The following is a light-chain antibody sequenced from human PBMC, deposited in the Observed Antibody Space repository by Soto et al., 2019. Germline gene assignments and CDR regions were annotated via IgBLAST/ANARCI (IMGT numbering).Light chain of an antibody. CDR3: QQYNSYTWT. V-gene: IGKV1-5*01. CDR1: QSISGW. J-gene: IGKJ1*01. Sequence: DIHMTQSPSTLSASLGDRVTISCRASQSISGWLAWYQQKPGKAPKLLIYDASALQSGVPSRFSGSGSGTKFTLTISSLQPDDFATYYCQQYNSYTWTFGQGTKVDI. CDR2: DAS.